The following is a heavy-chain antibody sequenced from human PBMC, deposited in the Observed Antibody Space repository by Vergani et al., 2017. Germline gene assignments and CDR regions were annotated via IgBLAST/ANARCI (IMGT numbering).Heavy chain of an antibody. Sequence: QVQLVQSGAEVKKPGASVKVSCKASGYTFTSYAMHWVRQAPGQRLEWMGWINAGNGNTKYSQKFQGRVTITRDTSASTAYMELSSLRSEDTAVYYCARGQWDGWYAGDFDYWGQGTLVTVSS. J-gene: IGHJ4*02. CDR1: GYTFTSYA. CDR3: ARGQWDGWYAGDFDY. V-gene: IGHV1-3*01. D-gene: IGHD6-19*01. CDR2: INAGNGNT.